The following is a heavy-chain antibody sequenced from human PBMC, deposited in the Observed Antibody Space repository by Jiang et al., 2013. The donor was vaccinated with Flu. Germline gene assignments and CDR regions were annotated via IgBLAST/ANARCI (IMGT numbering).Heavy chain of an antibody. V-gene: IGHV4-4*02. D-gene: IGHD2-2*01. CDR3: ARDRRTSGSGMDV. J-gene: IGHJ6*02. CDR1: GGFIDSYDW. Sequence: GLVKPSGTLSLTCVVSGGFIDSYDWWNWVRQPPGKGLEWIGEIFQSGDTKYNPSLESRVTISLDKSKNQFSLKLTSVTAADTAVYYCARDRRTSGSGMDVWGQGTTVTVSS. CDR2: IFQSGDT.